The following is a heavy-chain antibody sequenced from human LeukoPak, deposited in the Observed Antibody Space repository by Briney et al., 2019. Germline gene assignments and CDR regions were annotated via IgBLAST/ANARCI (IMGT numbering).Heavy chain of an antibody. CDR1: GGTFISYA. D-gene: IGHD3-22*01. CDR3: ARDHDSSGYYSEYYFDY. J-gene: IGHJ4*02. V-gene: IGHV1-69*13. Sequence: ASVKVSCKASGGTFISYAISWVRQAPGQGLEWMGGIIPIFGTANYAQKFQGRVTITADESTSTAYMELSSLRSEDTAVYYCARDHDSSGYYSEYYFDYWGQGTLVTVSS. CDR2: IIPIFGTA.